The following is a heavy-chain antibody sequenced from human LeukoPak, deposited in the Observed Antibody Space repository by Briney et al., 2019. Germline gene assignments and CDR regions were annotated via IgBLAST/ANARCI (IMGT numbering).Heavy chain of an antibody. D-gene: IGHD3-22*01. Sequence: GGSLRLSCTASGLTGSYNYISWVRQAPGKGLEWVSVIHSDGSTYYADSVKGRFTISRDNSKNTLYLQMNSLRAEDTAVYYCAKGSHDSSGAHFDYWGQGTLVTVSS. CDR1: GLTGSYNY. CDR2: IHSDGST. J-gene: IGHJ4*02. V-gene: IGHV3-53*01. CDR3: AKGSHDSSGAHFDY.